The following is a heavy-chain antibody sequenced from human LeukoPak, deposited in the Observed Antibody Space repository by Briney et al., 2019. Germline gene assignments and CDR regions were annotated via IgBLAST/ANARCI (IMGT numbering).Heavy chain of an antibody. CDR1: GFTFSSYW. J-gene: IGHJ4*02. V-gene: IGHV3-7*01. CDR3: ARVLYFYTLGYYFDY. CDR2: IKQDGSEK. D-gene: IGHD3-10*01. Sequence: PGGSLRLSCAASGFTFSSYWMSWVRQAPGKGLEWGANIKQDGSEKYYVDSVKGRFTISRDNAKNSLSLQMNSLRAEDTAVYYCARVLYFYTLGYYFDYWGQGTLVTVSS.